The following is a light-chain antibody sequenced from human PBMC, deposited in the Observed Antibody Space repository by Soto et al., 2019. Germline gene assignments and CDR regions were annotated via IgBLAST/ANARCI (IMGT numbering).Light chain of an antibody. CDR3: QQYYNWPRT. J-gene: IGKJ5*01. CDR1: QSISSN. Sequence: EILITQSPATLSVSPGGRATLSCRASQSISSNLAWYQQKPGQAPRLLIYGASTRATGIPARFSGSGSGTEFTLTINSLQAEDCAVYYCQQYYNWPRTFGQGTRLENK. V-gene: IGKV3-15*01. CDR2: GAS.